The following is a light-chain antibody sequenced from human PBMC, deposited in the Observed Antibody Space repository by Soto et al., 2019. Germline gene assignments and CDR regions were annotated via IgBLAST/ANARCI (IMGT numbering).Light chain of an antibody. J-gene: IGLJ2*01. CDR3: SSHTTSSTLV. CDR1: SSDVGGSNY. V-gene: IGLV2-14*01. CDR2: DVS. Sequence: QSALTQPASVSGSPGQSITISCTGTSSDVGGSNYVSWYQQHPGKAPKLMIYDVSNRPSGVSNRFSGSKSGNTASLTISRLQAEDEADYYCSSHTTSSTLVFGGGTKLTVL.